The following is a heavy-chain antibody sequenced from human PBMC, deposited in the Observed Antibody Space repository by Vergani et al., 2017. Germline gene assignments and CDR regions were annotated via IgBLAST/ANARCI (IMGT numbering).Heavy chain of an antibody. J-gene: IGHJ4*01. CDR3: ARDYRGDFFDY. V-gene: IGHV2-70*04. Sequence: QVSLKESGPALLKPTQTLTLTCTFSGFSLNTNLMRVSWIRQPPGKALEWLARIEWDDDKFYNTSLRNRLTISKDTSKNQVVLTVTNMQPVDTATYFCARDYRGDFFDYWCQGGLVTVTS. CDR2: IEWDDDK. D-gene: IGHD4-11*01. CDR1: GFSLNTNLMR.